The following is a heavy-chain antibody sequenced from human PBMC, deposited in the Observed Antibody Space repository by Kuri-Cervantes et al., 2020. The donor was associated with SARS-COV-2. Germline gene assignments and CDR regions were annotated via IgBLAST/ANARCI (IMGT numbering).Heavy chain of an antibody. CDR2: IYYSGST. Sequence: SETLSLTCTVSGGSISSSSYYWGWIRQPPGKGLEWIGSIYYSGSTNYNPSLKSRVTISVDTSKNQFSLKLSSVTAADTAVYYCARDVKQDYGGLYYWDQGTLVTVSS. CDR3: ARDVKQDYGGLYY. D-gene: IGHD4-17*01. V-gene: IGHV4-39*07. J-gene: IGHJ4*02. CDR1: GGSISSSSYY.